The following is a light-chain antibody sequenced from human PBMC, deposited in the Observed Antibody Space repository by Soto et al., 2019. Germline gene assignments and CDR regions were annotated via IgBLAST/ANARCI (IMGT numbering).Light chain of an antibody. J-gene: IGKJ3*01. V-gene: IGKV3-20*01. CDR1: QSVSNY. CDR3: QHYSTTACT. CDR2: GAS. Sequence: EIVLTQSPGTLSLSPGERATLSCRASQSVSNYLVWYRQRPGQAPRLLIHGASIRAPGIPDRFSGSGSGTDFTLTISRLEPEDFAVYYCQHYSTTACTFGPGTTVDIK.